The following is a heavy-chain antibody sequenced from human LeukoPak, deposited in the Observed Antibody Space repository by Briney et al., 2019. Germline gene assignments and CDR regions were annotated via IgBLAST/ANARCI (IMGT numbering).Heavy chain of an antibody. J-gene: IGHJ6*02. CDR2: ISAYNGNT. Sequence: ASVKVSCKASGYTFTSYGISWVRQAPGQGLEWMGWISAYNGNTNYAQKLQGRVTMTTDTSTSTAYMELRSLRSDDTAVYYCAREVVVVPAAIRAYYYSYGMDVWGQGTMVTVSS. D-gene: IGHD2-2*02. CDR3: AREVVVVPAAIRAYYYSYGMDV. V-gene: IGHV1-18*01. CDR1: GYTFTSYG.